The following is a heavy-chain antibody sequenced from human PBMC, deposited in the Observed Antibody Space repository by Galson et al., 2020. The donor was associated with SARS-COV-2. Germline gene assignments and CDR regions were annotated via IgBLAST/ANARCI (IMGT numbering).Heavy chain of an antibody. CDR1: GYTFTAYY. Sequence: ASVKVSCKASGYTFTAYYIHWVRQAPGQGLQWMGWISPNSGGTHYAQNFQGRVTISRDTSISTAYMELSRLRSDDTAVYYCASDKTGTADNWFDPWGQGTLVTVSS. CDR3: ASDKTGTADNWFDP. V-gene: IGHV1-2*02. CDR2: ISPNSGGT. J-gene: IGHJ5*02. D-gene: IGHD1-1*01.